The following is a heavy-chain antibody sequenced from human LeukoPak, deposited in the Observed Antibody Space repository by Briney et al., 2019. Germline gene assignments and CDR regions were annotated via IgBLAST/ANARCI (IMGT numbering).Heavy chain of an antibody. CDR2: IYYSGST. D-gene: IGHD4-17*01. CDR1: DGSINSFY. CDR3: ARDKGDYGDYYWFDP. J-gene: IGHJ5*02. Sequence: PSETLSLTCTVSDGSINSFYWSWIRQPPGKGLEWIGYIYYSGSTNYSPSLKSRVTISVDTSKNQFSLKLRSVTAADTAVYYCARDKGDYGDYYWFDPWGQGTLVTVSS. V-gene: IGHV4-59*01.